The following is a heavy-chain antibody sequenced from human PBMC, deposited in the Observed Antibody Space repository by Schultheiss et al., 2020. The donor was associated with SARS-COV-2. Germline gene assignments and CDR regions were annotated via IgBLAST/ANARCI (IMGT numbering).Heavy chain of an antibody. D-gene: IGHD2-15*01. V-gene: IGHV4-59*08. CDR3: ARQDIVVVVADY. Sequence: SQTLSLTCTVSGGSISSYYWSWIRQPPGKGLEWIGYIYYSGSTYYNPSLKSRVTISVDTSKNQFSLKLSSVTAADTAVYYCARQDIVVVVADYWGQGTLVTVSS. CDR1: GGSISSYY. CDR2: IYYSGST. J-gene: IGHJ4*02.